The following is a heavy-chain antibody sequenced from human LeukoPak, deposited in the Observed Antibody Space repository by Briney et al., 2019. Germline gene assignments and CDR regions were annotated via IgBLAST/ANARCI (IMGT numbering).Heavy chain of an antibody. V-gene: IGHV4-30-4*01. CDR1: GDSISSGNYY. Sequence: SETLSLTCTVSGDSISSGNYYWTWIRQPPGKGLEWIGYIYYSGSTFYNPSLKSRVTISVNTSKNEFSLKLSSVTAADTAVYYCAREFWSGSYSDKCGQGTLVTVSS. D-gene: IGHD3-3*01. CDR3: AREFWSGSYSDK. CDR2: IYYSGST. J-gene: IGHJ4*02.